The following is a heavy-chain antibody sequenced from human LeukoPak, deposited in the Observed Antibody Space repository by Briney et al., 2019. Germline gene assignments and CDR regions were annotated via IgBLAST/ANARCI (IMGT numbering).Heavy chain of an antibody. D-gene: IGHD6-19*01. CDR2: ISYDGSNK. CDR3: AKDRSPSGWYYFDY. CDR1: GFTFSSYA. J-gene: IGHJ4*02. Sequence: GRSLRLSCAASGFTFSSYAMHWVRQAPGKGLEWVAVISYDGSNKYYADSVKGRFTISRDNSKNTLYLQMNSLRAEDTAVYYCAKDRSPSGWYYFDYWGQGTLVTVSS. V-gene: IGHV3-30-3*01.